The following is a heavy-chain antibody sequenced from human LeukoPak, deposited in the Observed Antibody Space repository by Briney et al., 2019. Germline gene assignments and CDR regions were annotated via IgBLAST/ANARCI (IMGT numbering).Heavy chain of an antibody. CDR2: INTDGRTI. Sequence: GGSLRLSCDSSGFIFSTYSMHWVRQAPGKGLVWVSRINTDGRTITYADSVKGRFTISRDNAKNTLYLQMNSLRAEDTAVYYCVRSAFLTTEFYFDYWGHGTLVTVSS. CDR3: VRSAFLTTEFYFDY. J-gene: IGHJ4*01. V-gene: IGHV3-74*01. CDR1: GFIFSTYS. D-gene: IGHD4-11*01.